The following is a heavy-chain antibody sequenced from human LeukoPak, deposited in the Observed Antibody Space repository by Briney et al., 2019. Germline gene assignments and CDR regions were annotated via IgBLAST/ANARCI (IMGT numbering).Heavy chain of an antibody. CDR1: GGSISSYY. CDR3: ARSGITGTTSYYYYYMDV. CDR2: IYTSGST. D-gene: IGHD1-20*01. Sequence: SETLSLTCTVSGGSISSYYWSWIRQPAGKGLEWIGRIYTSGSTNYNPSLKSRVTMSVDTSKNQFSLKLSSVTAADTAVYYCARSGITGTTSYYYYYMDVWGEGTTVTVSS. J-gene: IGHJ6*03. V-gene: IGHV4-4*07.